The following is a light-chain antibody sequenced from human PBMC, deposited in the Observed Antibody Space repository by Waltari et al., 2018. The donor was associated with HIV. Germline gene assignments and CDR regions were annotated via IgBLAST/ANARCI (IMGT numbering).Light chain of an antibody. CDR1: SGDVDNYNL. CDR2: EVT. V-gene: IGLV2-14*02. Sequence: QSALTQPASVSGSPGQSITLPCTETSGDVDNYNLVSWYQQYTGRAPKLLIYEVTKRPSGVSNRFSGSKSGNTASLTVSGLRAEDEAEYFCSAYGGRHNLLFGGGTTLTVL. J-gene: IGLJ2*01. CDR3: SAYGGRHNLL.